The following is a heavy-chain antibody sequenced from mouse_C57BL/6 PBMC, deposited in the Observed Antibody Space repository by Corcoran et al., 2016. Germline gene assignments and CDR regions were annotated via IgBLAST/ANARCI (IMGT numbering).Heavy chain of an antibody. CDR1: GYAFSSYW. J-gene: IGHJ1*03. Sequence: QVQLQQSGAELVKPGASVKISCTASGYAFSSYWMNWVKQRPGKGLEWIGQIYPGDGDTNYNRKFKGKATLTADKSSSTAYMQLSSLTSEDSAVYFCARFRDYDGYFDVWGTGTTVTVSS. CDR3: ARFRDYDGYFDV. D-gene: IGHD2-4*01. V-gene: IGHV1-80*01. CDR2: IYPGDGDT.